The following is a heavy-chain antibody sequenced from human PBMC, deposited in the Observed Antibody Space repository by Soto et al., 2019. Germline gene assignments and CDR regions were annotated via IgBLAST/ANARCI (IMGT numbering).Heavy chain of an antibody. D-gene: IGHD3-10*01. J-gene: IGHJ5*02. CDR2: IWYDGSNK. CDR1: GFTFSSYG. V-gene: IGHV3-33*01. Sequence: GGSLRLSCAASGFTFSSYGMHWVRQAPGKGLEWVAVIWYDGSNKYYADSVKGRFTISRDNSKNTLYLQMNSLRAEDTAVYYCARDYGSGSPNWFDPWGQGTLVTVSS. CDR3: ARDYGSGSPNWFDP.